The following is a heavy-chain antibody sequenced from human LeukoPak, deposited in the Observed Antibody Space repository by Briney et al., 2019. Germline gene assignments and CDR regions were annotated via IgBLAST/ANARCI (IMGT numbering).Heavy chain of an antibody. J-gene: IGHJ4*02. D-gene: IGHD6-13*01. CDR3: ARGSRRSSSWFHSNYYFDY. V-gene: IGHV4-34*01. CDR1: GFTFRSYW. Sequence: PGGSLRLSCAASGFTFRSYWMSWVRQAPGTGLEWIGEINHSGSTNYNPSLKSRVTISVDTSKNQFSLKLSSVTAADTAVYYCARGSRRSSSWFHSNYYFDYWGQGTLVTVSS. CDR2: INHSGST.